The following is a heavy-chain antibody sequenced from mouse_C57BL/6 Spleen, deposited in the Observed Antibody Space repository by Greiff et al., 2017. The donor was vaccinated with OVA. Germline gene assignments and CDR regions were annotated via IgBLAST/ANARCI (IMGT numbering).Heavy chain of an antibody. V-gene: IGHV5-4*01. CDR3: ARDGGELGEGYFDV. Sequence: EVQVVESGGGLVKPGGSLKLSCAASGFTFSSYAMSWVRQTPEKRLEWVATISDGGSYTYYPDNVKGGFTISRDNAKNNLYLQMSHLKSEDTAMYYCARDGGELGEGYFDVWGTGTTVTVSS. CDR2: ISDGGSYT. J-gene: IGHJ1*03. CDR1: GFTFSSYA. D-gene: IGHD4-1*01.